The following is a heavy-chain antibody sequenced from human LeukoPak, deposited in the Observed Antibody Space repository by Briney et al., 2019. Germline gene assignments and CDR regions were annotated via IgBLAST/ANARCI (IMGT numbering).Heavy chain of an antibody. CDR2: IYYSGST. CDR1: GGSINSRSDY. D-gene: IGHD4/OR15-4a*01. J-gene: IGHJ4*02. Sequence: SETLSLTCTVSGGSINSRSDYWGWIRQPPGKGLEWIGSIYYSGSTHYNPSLKSRVTMSIDTSKNQFSLRLSSVTAADTAVYYCARRPGEYGGNDFDYWGQGTLVTVSS. CDR3: ARRPGEYGGNDFDY. V-gene: IGHV4-39*01.